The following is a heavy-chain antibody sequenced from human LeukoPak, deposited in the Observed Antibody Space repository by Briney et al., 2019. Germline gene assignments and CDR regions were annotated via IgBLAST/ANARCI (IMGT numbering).Heavy chain of an antibody. D-gene: IGHD3-10*01. J-gene: IGHJ3*02. Sequence: GGSLRLSCAASGFTVSSNYMSWVRQAPGKGLEWVSVIYSGGSTYYADSVKGRFTISRDNSKNTLYLQMNSLRAEDTAVYYCARESMVRGANDAFDIWGQGTMVTVSS. V-gene: IGHV3-66*01. CDR2: IYSGGST. CDR1: GFTVSSNY. CDR3: ARESMVRGANDAFDI.